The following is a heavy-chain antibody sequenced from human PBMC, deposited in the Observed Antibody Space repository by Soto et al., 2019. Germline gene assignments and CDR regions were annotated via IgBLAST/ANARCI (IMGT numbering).Heavy chain of an antibody. CDR2: IYGSGRGI. CDR3: AKDAGYNDGLWLMDH. V-gene: IGHV3-23*05. D-gene: IGHD5-18*01. CDR1: GLPHSSFA. Sequence: EVQLLESGGGLVQPGGSLRLSCTASGLPHSSFAMMWAPGKGLECVSGIYGSGRGIEYADSVKGRFTISRDNSKNTVYLQMTDLRADDTAVYYCAKDAGYNDGLWLMDHWGQGTQVTVSS. J-gene: IGHJ4*02.